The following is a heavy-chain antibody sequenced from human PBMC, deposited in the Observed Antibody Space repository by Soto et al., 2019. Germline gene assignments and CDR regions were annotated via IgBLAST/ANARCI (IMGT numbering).Heavy chain of an antibody. J-gene: IGHJ4*02. D-gene: IGHD3-22*01. CDR3: ARGAALYDSSGLDY. Sequence: SETLSLTCTVSGGSISSGGYYWSWIRQHPGKGLEWIGYIYYSGSTYYNPSLKIRVTISVDTSKNQFSLKLISVTAADTAVYYCARGAALYDSSGLDYWGQGTLVTVSS. CDR2: IYYSGST. V-gene: IGHV4-31*03. CDR1: GGSISSGGYY.